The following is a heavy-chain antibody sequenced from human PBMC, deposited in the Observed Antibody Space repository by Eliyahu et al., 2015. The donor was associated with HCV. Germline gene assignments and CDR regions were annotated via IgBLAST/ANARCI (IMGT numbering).Heavy chain of an antibody. CDR1: GYTFNSYA. CDR2: ISAWNGNT. CDR3: ARGRGGPDY. J-gene: IGHJ4*02. V-gene: IGHV1-18*01. D-gene: IGHD3-16*01. Sequence: QFQLVQSGAEVKKPGASVTVSCKASGYTFNSYAISWVRQAPGHGLEWMGWISAWNGNTNYAQKFQGRVTMATDTSASTAYMELTSLRSDDTAVYYCARGRGGPDYWGQGTLVTVSS.